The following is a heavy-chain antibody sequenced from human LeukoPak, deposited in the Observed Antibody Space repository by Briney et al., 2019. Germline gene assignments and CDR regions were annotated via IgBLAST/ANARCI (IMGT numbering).Heavy chain of an antibody. Sequence: SETLSLTCTVSGYSISSGYYWGWIRQPPGKGLEWIGSIYHSGSTYYNPSLKSRVTISVDTSKNQFSLKLSSVTAADTAVYYCARSYSTSWSEAPYYWGQGTLVTVSS. CDR1: GYSISSGYY. J-gene: IGHJ4*02. D-gene: IGHD6-13*01. CDR2: IYHSGST. V-gene: IGHV4-38-2*02. CDR3: ARSYSTSWSEAPYY.